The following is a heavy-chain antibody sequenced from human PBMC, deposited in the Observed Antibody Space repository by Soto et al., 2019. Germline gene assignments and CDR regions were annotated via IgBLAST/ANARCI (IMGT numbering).Heavy chain of an antibody. J-gene: IGHJ6*02. Sequence: PPETLSLTYAVYGGSFSGYYWSWIRQPPGKGLEWIGEINHSGSTNYNPSLKSRVTISVDTSKNQFSLKLSSVTAADTAVYYCARVGLYCSGNYYYDGMDVCGQGTTVTVSS. CDR3: ARVGLYCSGNYYYDGMDV. V-gene: IGHV4-34*01. CDR1: GGSFSGYY. D-gene: IGHD3-10*01. CDR2: INHSGST.